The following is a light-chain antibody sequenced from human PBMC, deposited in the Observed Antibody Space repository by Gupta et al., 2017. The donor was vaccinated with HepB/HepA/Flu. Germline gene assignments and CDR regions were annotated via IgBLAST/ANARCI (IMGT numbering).Light chain of an antibody. CDR2: EVS. V-gene: IGLV2-23*02. Sequence: QSALTQPASVAGASGPSITISCTGTSRDVGSYKLVSWYQHHPGKAPKLMIYEVSKRPSGVSNRFSGSKSGNTASLTISGLQAEDEADYYCCSYAGTSAYVLFGGGTKLTVL. J-gene: IGLJ2*01. CDR1: SRDVGSYKL. CDR3: CSYAGTSAYVL.